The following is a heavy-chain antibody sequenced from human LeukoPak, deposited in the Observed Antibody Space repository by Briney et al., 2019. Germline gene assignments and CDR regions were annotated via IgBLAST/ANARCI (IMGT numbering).Heavy chain of an antibody. CDR2: IYHSGST. J-gene: IGHJ4*02. Sequence: SETLSLTCTVSGHSISSGYYWGWIRQPPGKGLEWIGSIYHSGSTYYNPSLKSRVTISVDTSKNQFSLKLSSVTAADTAVYYCARDGREVWFGELLPLDYWGQGTLVTVSS. V-gene: IGHV4-38-2*02. D-gene: IGHD3-10*01. CDR1: GHSISSGYY. CDR3: ARDGREVWFGELLPLDY.